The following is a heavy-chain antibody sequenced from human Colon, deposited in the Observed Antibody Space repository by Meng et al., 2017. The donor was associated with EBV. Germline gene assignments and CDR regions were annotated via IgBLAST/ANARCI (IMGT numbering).Heavy chain of an antibody. V-gene: IGHV6-1*01. D-gene: IGHD4-23*01. CDR3: AREVDYGGNSVSFDF. Sequence: VQLQPPGPGLVEPSQTLSLTCAISGDSVSSNSAAWNWIRQSPSGGLEWLGRTYCRSKWSNDYAVSVKSRLTISPDTSKNQFSLHLASVNPEDTGVYYCAREVDYGGNSVSFDFWGQGTLVTVSS. CDR1: GDSVSSNSAA. CDR2: TYCRSKWSN. J-gene: IGHJ4*02.